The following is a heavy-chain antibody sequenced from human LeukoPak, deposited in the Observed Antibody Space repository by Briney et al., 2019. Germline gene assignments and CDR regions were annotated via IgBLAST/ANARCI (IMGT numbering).Heavy chain of an antibody. D-gene: IGHD5-18*01. CDR1: GGSISSGGYY. J-gene: IGHJ4*02. CDR2: IYYSGST. CDR3: ARLTGYSYIDY. Sequence: SETLSLTCTVSGGSISSGGYYWSWIRQHPGKGLEWIGYIYYSGSTYYNPSLKSRVTISVDTSKNQFSLKLSSVTAADTAVYCCARLTGYSYIDYWGQGTLVTVSS. V-gene: IGHV4-31*03.